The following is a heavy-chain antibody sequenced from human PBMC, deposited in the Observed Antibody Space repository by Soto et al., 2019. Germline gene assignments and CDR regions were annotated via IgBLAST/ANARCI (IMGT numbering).Heavy chain of an antibody. Sequence: EVQLVESGGDLVQPGGSLRLSCAASGFTFTSYWMHWVRQSPGKGLVWVSRINPDGSRTSYADSVKGRFTISRDNAKNTLYLQMNSLGADDTAVYYWASVAVTTFYFDYWGHGTLVTVSS. D-gene: IGHD4-17*01. V-gene: IGHV3-74*01. CDR3: ASVAVTTFYFDY. J-gene: IGHJ4*01. CDR1: GFTFTSYW. CDR2: INPDGSRT.